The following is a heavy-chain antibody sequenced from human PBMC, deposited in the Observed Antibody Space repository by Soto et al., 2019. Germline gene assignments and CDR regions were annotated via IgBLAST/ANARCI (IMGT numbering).Heavy chain of an antibody. D-gene: IGHD3-22*01. CDR2: IIPIFGTA. CDR3: ARGWGYDSTDYYYAY. V-gene: IGHV1-69*01. J-gene: IGHJ4*02. Sequence: QVQLVQSGAEVRKPGSSVRVSCKASGGSFNRHTISWVRQAPGQGLEWVGGIIPIFGTANHAQKFEGRVTIIADESTSTVYMELSSLRSDDTAIYYWARGWGYDSTDYYYAYWGQGTLVIVSS. CDR1: GGSFNRHT.